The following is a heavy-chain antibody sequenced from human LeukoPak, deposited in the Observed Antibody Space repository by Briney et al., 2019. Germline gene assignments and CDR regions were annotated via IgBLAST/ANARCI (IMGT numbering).Heavy chain of an antibody. CDR2: IYSSGTF. CDR3: ARDLRSMGWFDL. V-gene: IGHV4-4*07. CDR1: GCSLSLYY. Sequence: PSETLSLTCTVSGCSLSLYYWTWIRQSAGKGLEWIGRIYSSGTFNYGPSLKSRVSMSVDTSKNQFSLKLSSVTAADTAIYFCARDLRSMGWFDLWGQGSLVIVSS. J-gene: IGHJ5*02. D-gene: IGHD4-17*01.